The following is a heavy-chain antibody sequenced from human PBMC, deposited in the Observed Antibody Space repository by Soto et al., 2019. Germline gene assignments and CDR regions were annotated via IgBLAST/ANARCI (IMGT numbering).Heavy chain of an antibody. CDR1: GCTFSSYS. J-gene: IGHJ3*02. CDR2: ISSSSSYI. V-gene: IGHV3-21*01. D-gene: IGHD3-22*01. CDR3: ARVLHYDSCGSSWYAFDI. Sequence: GGSLRLSCAASGCTFSSYSMNWVRQAPGKGLEWVSSISSSSSYIYYADSVKGRFTISRDNAKNSLYLQMNSLRAEDTAVYYCARVLHYDSCGSSWYAFDIRGRRSMVAVSS.